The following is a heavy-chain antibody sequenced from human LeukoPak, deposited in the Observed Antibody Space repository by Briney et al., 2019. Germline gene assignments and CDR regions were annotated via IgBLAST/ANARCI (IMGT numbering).Heavy chain of an antibody. J-gene: IGHJ1*01. D-gene: IGHD3-22*01. CDR2: IYYSGST. CDR1: GGSISSGGYY. CDR3: ARDRRSDSSGYYHKLEYFQH. V-gene: IGHV4-31*03. Sequence: SETLSLTCTVSGGSISSGGYYWSWIRQHPGKGLEWIGYIYYSGSTYYNPSLKSRVTISVDTSKNQFSLKLSSVTAADTAVYYCARDRRSDSSGYYHKLEYFQHWGQGTLVTVSS.